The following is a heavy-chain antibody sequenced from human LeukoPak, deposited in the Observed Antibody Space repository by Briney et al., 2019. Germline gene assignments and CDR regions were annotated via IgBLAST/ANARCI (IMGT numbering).Heavy chain of an antibody. V-gene: IGHV3-74*01. Sequence: GGSLRLSCAASGFTFSSYWMHWVRQAPGKGLAWVSRINSDGSSTSYADSVKGRFTISRDNAKNTLYLQMNSLRAEDTAVYYCARVQYSNQPFDYWGQGTLVTVSS. CDR2: INSDGSST. CDR1: GFTFSSYW. CDR3: ARVQYSNQPFDY. D-gene: IGHD4-11*01. J-gene: IGHJ4*02.